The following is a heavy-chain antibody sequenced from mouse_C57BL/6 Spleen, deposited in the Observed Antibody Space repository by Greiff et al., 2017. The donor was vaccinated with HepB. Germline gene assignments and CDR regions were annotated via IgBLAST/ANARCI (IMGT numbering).Heavy chain of an antibody. J-gene: IGHJ1*03. Sequence: VKLMESGAELARPGASVKMSCKASGYTFTSYTMHWVKQRPGQGLEWIGYINPSSGYTKYNQKFKDKATLTADKSSSTAYMQLSSLTSEDSAVYYCARGDYGSSYGYFDGWGTGTTVTVSS. CDR1: GYTFTSYT. CDR3: ARGDYGSSYGYFDG. V-gene: IGHV1-4*01. D-gene: IGHD1-1*01. CDR2: INPSSGYT.